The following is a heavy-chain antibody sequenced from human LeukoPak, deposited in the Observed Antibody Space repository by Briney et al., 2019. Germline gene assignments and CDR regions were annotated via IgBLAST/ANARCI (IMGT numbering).Heavy chain of an antibody. V-gene: IGHV4-59*08. J-gene: IGHJ4*02. D-gene: IGHD4-11*01. Sequence: SETLSLTCAVSGASLTNYYWSWIRQPPGKGLEWIGYISYSGLTSYNASLKSRVLISIDTSKNQFSLKLTSLTAADTAVYFCGRHSPNHNYATGGVDFWGQGTLVTVSS. CDR3: GRHSPNHNYATGGVDF. CDR1: GASLTNYY. CDR2: ISYSGLT.